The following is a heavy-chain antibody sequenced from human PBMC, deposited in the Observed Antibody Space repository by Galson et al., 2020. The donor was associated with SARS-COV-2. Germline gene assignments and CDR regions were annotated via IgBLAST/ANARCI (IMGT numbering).Heavy chain of an antibody. D-gene: IGHD6-13*01. J-gene: IGHJ5*02. CDR1: GGSISSGSYY. CDR2: IYTSGST. Sequence: SETLSLTCTVSGGSISSGSYYWSWIRPPAGKGLEWIGRIYTSGSTNYNPSLKSRVTISVDTSKNQFSLKLSSVTAADTAVYYCARDGQQLFLNGFDPWGQGTLVTVSS. V-gene: IGHV4-61*02. CDR3: ARDGQQLFLNGFDP.